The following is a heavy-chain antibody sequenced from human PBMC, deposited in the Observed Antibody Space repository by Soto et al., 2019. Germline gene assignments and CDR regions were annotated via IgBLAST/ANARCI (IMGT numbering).Heavy chain of an antibody. D-gene: IGHD6-19*01. Sequence: GSTYYNPSLKSRVTISVDTSKNQFSLKLSSVTAADTAVYYCARDAVARTDYWGQGTLVTVSS. CDR2: GST. CDR3: ARDAVARTDY. V-gene: IGHV4-31*02. J-gene: IGHJ4*02.